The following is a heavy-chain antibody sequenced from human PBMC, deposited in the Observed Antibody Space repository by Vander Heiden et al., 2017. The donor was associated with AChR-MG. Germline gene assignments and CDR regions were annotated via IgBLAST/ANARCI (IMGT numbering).Heavy chain of an antibody. CDR1: GFTFSSYA. V-gene: IGHV3-30-3*01. J-gene: IGHJ4*02. Sequence: QVQLVESGGGVVQPGRSLRLSCAASGFTFSSYAMHWVRQAPGKGLEWVAVISYDGSKKDYADSVKGRFTISIDNPKNTLYIKMNSLRAEDTAVYYCVSGGGTRGYWGQGTLVTVSS. CDR3: VSGGGTRGY. D-gene: IGHD2-15*01. CDR2: ISYDGSKK.